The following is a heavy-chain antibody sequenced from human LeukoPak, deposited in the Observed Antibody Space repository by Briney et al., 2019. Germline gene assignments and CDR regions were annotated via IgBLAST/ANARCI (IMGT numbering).Heavy chain of an antibody. V-gene: IGHV4-39*01. CDR2: IYYSGST. D-gene: IGHD3-9*01. CDR3: PRRGPKAYDILAYYFDY. Sequence: PSETLSLTCTVYGGTISGSSYYWGWIRQPPGKGLEWIGSIYYSGSTYYNPSLKSRVTISVDTSKNQFSLKLSSVTAADTAVYYSPRRGPKAYDILAYYFDYWGQGTLVTVSS. CDR1: GGTISGSSYY. J-gene: IGHJ4*02.